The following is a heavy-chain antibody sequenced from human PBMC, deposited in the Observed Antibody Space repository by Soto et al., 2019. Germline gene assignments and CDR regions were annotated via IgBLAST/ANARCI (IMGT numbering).Heavy chain of an antibody. CDR2: ISAYNGNT. J-gene: IGHJ4*02. CDR3: AAEAVAGTPGGDY. D-gene: IGHD6-19*01. V-gene: IGHV1-18*01. Sequence: ASVKVSCKASGGTFSSYAISWVRQAPGQGLEWMGWISAYNGNTNYAQKLQGRVTMTTDTSTSTAYMELRSLRSDDTAVYYCAAEAVAGTPGGDYWGQGTLVTSPQ. CDR1: GGTFSSYA.